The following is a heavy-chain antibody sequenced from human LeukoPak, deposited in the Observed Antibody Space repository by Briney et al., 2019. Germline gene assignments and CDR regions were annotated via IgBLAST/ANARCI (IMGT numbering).Heavy chain of an antibody. J-gene: IGHJ3*02. CDR2: IYHSGST. D-gene: IGHD3-3*01. Sequence: SETLSLTCTVSGYSISSGYFWGWIRQPPRKGLEWIGTIYHSGSTYYNPSLKNRVTISEDTSKNQFSLKLSSVTAADTAVYYCARAFRGIFGVFEAFDIWGQGTMVTVSS. CDR3: ARAFRGIFGVFEAFDI. CDR1: GYSISSGYF. V-gene: IGHV4-38-2*02.